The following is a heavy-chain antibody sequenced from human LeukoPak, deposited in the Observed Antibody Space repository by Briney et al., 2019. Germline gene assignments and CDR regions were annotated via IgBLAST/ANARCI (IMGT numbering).Heavy chain of an antibody. CDR2: LNLGGSA. V-gene: IGHV4-34*01. CDR3: ARAEIGDFDS. J-gene: IGHJ4*02. CDR1: GGSFSGYY. Sequence: PSETLSLTCAVYGGSFSGYYWTWIRQSPRKGLEWLGELNLGGSANYNPSLKSRVTISVDTPKNQFSLKLASVTAADTAVYYCARAEIGDFDSWGQGTLVTVSS. D-gene: IGHD3-3*01.